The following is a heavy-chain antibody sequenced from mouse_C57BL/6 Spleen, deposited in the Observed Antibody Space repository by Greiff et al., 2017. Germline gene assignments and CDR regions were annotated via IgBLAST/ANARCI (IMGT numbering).Heavy chain of an antibody. D-gene: IGHD2-1*01. CDR2: ISRGGDYI. CDR1: GFTFSSYA. CDR3: TRELYGNYWYFDV. J-gene: IGHJ1*03. V-gene: IGHV5-9-1*02. Sequence: EVQLQESGAGLVKPGGSLKLSCAASGFTFSSYAMSWVSQTPEKRLEWVAYISRGGDYIDYADTVKGRFTISRDNARKTLYLQMRRLKSEDTAMYYCTRELYGNYWYFDVWGTGTTVTVSS.